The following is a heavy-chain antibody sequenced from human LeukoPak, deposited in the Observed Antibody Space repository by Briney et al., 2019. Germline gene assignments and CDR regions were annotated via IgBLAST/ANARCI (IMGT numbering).Heavy chain of an antibody. CDR2: ISYDGSNK. CDR3: ATDLA. V-gene: IGHV3-30*03. J-gene: IGHJ5*02. CDR1: GFTFSTYG. Sequence: PGRSLRLSCAASGFTFSTYGMHWVRQAPGKGLEWVAIISYDGSNKYYADSVKGRFTISRDNSKNTLYLQMNSLRAEDTAVYYCATDLAWGQGTLVTVSS.